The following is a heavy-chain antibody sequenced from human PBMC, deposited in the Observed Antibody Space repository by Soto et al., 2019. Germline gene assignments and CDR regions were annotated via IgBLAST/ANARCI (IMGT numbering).Heavy chain of an antibody. CDR2: ISAYNGNT. J-gene: IGHJ5*02. Sequence: GASVKVSCKASGYTFTSYAISWVRQAPGQGLEWMGWISAYNGNTNYAQKLQGRVTMTTDTSTSTAYMELRSLRSDDTAVYYCARVKGSGYHNWFDPWGQGTLVTVSS. V-gene: IGHV1-18*01. D-gene: IGHD3-22*01. CDR1: GYTFTSYA. CDR3: ARVKGSGYHNWFDP.